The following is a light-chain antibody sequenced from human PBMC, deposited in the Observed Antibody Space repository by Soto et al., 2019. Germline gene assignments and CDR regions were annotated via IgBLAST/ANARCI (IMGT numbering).Light chain of an antibody. CDR1: SSDIGGYDY. V-gene: IGLV2-8*01. CDR2: EVN. J-gene: IGLJ3*02. CDR3: SSYAGSNNLV. Sequence: QSVLTQPPSASGSPGQSVTISCTGNSSDIGGYDYVSWYQQHPGKAPKLIIYEVNKRPSGVPDRFSGSKSGNTASLIVSGLQAEDEADYYCSSYAGSNNLVFAGGTKLTVL.